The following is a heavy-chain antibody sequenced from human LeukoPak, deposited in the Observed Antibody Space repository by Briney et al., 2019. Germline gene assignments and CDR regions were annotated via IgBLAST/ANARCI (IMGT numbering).Heavy chain of an antibody. CDR3: ARGYYDFWSGYALGPNWFDP. CDR2: INTNTGNP. Sequence: ASVKVSCKASGYTFTGYYMHWVRQAPGQGLEWMGWINTNTGNPTYAQGFTGRFVFSLDTSVSTAYLQISSLKAEDTAVYYCARGYYDFWSGYALGPNWFDPWGQGTLVTVSS. J-gene: IGHJ5*02. D-gene: IGHD3-3*01. CDR1: GYTFTGYY. V-gene: IGHV7-4-1*02.